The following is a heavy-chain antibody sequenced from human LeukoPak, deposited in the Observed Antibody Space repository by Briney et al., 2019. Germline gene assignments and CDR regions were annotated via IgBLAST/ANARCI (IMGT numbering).Heavy chain of an antibody. V-gene: IGHV4-59*01. Sequence: SETLSLTCTVSGGSISSYYWSWIRQPPGKGLEWIGYIYYSGSPNYNPSLKSRVTISVDTSKNQFSLKLSSVTAAVTAVYYCAREGPYGSGSYCYWGEGTLVTVSS. CDR2: IYYSGSP. CDR3: AREGPYGSGSYCY. D-gene: IGHD3-10*01. J-gene: IGHJ4*02. CDR1: GGSISSYY.